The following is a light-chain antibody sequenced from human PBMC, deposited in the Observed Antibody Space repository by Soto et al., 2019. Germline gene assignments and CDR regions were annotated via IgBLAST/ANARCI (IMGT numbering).Light chain of an antibody. J-gene: IGKJ3*01. V-gene: IGKV1-8*01. CDR3: QQYYSYPFT. CDR1: QGISSY. Sequence: AILMTHCPSSLSASTGDRVTITCRASQGISSYLAWYQQKPGKAPKLLIYAASTLQSGVPSRFSGSGSGTDFTLTISCLQSEDFATYYCQQYYSYPFTFGPGTKVDIK. CDR2: AAS.